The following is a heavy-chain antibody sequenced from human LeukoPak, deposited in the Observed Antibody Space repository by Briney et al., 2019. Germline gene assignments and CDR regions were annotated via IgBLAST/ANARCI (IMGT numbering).Heavy chain of an antibody. D-gene: IGHD2-8*02. Sequence: SETLSLTCAVYGGSFSGYYWSWIRQPPGKGLEWIGEINHSGSTNYNPSLKSRVTISVDTSKNQFSLKLSSVTAADTAVYYCARWCMLREAFDIWGQGTMVTVSS. V-gene: IGHV4-34*01. CDR3: ARWCMLREAFDI. J-gene: IGHJ3*02. CDR1: GGSFSGYY. CDR2: INHSGST.